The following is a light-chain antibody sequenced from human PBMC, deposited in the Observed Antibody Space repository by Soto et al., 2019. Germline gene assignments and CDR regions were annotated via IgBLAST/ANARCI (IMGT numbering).Light chain of an antibody. CDR2: EGS. CDR1: SSDVGSYNL. V-gene: IGLV2-23*01. J-gene: IGLJ1*01. Sequence: SALTQPAYGSGSPGQSITISCTGTSSDVGSYNLVSWYQQHPGKAPKLMIYEGSKRPSGVSNRFSGSKSGNTASLTISGLQAEDEAEYYCCSYAGSSTLYVFGTGTKVTVL. CDR3: CSYAGSSTLYV.